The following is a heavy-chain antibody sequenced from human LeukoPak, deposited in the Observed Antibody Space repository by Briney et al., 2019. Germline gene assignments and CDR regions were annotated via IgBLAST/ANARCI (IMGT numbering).Heavy chain of an antibody. CDR1: GYTFTSYA. V-gene: IGHV7-4-1*02. Sequence: ASVKVSCKASGYTFTSYAMNWVRQAPGQGLEWMGWINTNTGNPTYAQGFTGRFVFSLDTSVSTAYLQISSLKAEDTAVYYCARTTTTVVTPYRTSTDQLNWFDPWGQGTLVTVSS. D-gene: IGHD4-23*01. CDR2: INTNTGNP. J-gene: IGHJ5*02. CDR3: ARTTTTVVTPYRTSTDQLNWFDP.